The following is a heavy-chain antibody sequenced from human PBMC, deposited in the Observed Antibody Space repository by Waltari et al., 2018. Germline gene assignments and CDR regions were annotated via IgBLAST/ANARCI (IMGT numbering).Heavy chain of an antibody. D-gene: IGHD1-1*01. CDR2: INHSGTT. J-gene: IGHJ4*02. Sequence: QVHLQQWGAGLLKPSETLSLTCSVYGGSSSDYYWSWIRQSPGGGLEWIGEINHSGTTNYNPSLNSRVTISGDTSKNQFSLKLTSVAAADTALYYCARSGWHTLDNWGQGTLVTVSS. CDR3: ARSGWHTLDN. CDR1: GGSSSDYY. V-gene: IGHV4-34*01.